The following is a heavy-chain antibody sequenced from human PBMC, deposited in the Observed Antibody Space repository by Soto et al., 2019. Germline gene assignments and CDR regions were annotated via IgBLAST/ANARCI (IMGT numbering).Heavy chain of an antibody. CDR2: TGGSGRDTYT. J-gene: IGHJ4*01. Sequence: EVQLLESGGGLVQPGGSLRLSCAASKFTFSDYAMSWVRQAPGKGPEWVSGTGGSGRDTYTKYADSVKGRFTISRDNSKNTLFLQMNSLRAEDTALYYCARGVDYFDYWGQGTLVTVSS. CDR1: KFTFSDYA. CDR3: ARGVDYFDY. V-gene: IGHV3-23*01.